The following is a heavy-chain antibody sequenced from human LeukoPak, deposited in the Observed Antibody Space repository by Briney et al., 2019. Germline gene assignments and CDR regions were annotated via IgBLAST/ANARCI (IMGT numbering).Heavy chain of an antibody. V-gene: IGHV3-33*03. CDR2: IWYDGSNK. J-gene: IGHJ4*02. CDR3: ALPNEADDY. Sequence: PGRSLRLSCAASGFTFSSYGMHWVRQAPGKGLEWVAVIWYDGSNKYYADSVKGRFTISRDNSKKTVYLQMNSLRAEDTAVYYCALPNEADDYWGQGTLVTVSS. CDR1: GFTFSSYG. D-gene: IGHD2-8*01.